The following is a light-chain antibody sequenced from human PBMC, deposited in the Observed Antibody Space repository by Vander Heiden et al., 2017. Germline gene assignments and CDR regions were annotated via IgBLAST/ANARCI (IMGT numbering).Light chain of an antibody. J-gene: IGKJ2*01. V-gene: IGKV4-1*01. CDR3: QQYYSTPQT. CDR1: QSVLYSSNNKSY. CDR2: WAS. Sequence: DIVMTQSPDSLAVSLGERATINCKSSQSVLYSSNNKSYLAWYQQKPGQPPKLLIYWASTRESGVPDRVSGSGSGTDFTLTISSLQAEDVAVYYCQQYYSTPQTFGQGTKLEIK.